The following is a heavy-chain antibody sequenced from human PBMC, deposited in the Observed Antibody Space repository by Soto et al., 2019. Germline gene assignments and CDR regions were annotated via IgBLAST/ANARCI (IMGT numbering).Heavy chain of an antibody. CDR1: GGSISSGGYS. CDR2: IYHSGST. J-gene: IGHJ5*02. V-gene: IGHV4-30-2*01. CDR3: ARVPDR. D-gene: IGHD2-2*01. Sequence: QLHLQESGSGLVKPSQTLSLTCAVSGGSISSGGYSWSWIRQPPGKGLEWIGYIYHSGSTYYHPSLKSRVTISVDRSKNQFSLKLSSVTAADTAVYYCARVPDRWGQGNLVTVSS.